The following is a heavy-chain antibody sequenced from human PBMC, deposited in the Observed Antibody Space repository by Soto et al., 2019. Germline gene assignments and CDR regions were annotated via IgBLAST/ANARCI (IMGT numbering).Heavy chain of an antibody. CDR3: ASGEAKTRVNWFDP. CDR2: IYYSGST. D-gene: IGHD1-1*01. V-gene: IGHV4-39*01. Sequence: SETLSLTCTVSGGSISSSSYYWGWIRQPPGKGLEWIGSIYYSGSTYYNPSLKSRVTISVDTSKNQFSLKLSSVTAADTAVYYCASGEAKTRVNWFDPWGQGTLVTVSS. J-gene: IGHJ5*02. CDR1: GGSISSSSYY.